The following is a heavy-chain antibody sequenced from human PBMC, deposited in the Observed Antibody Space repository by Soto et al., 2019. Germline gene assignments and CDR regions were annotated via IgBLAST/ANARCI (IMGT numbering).Heavy chain of an antibody. Sequence: PGGSLRLSCAASGFPFSSYAMSWVRQAPGKGPEWVSSISGSDDTTYYADSVKGRFTITRDNSKNTLYLQMNSLRAEDTAVYYCAKSSSSNNPYFDYWGQGTLVTVSS. CDR1: GFPFSSYA. J-gene: IGHJ4*02. CDR3: AKSSSSNNPYFDY. D-gene: IGHD6-13*01. CDR2: ISGSDDTT. V-gene: IGHV3-23*01.